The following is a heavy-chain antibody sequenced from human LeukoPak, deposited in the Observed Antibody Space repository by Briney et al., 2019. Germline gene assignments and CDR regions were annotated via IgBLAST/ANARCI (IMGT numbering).Heavy chain of an antibody. Sequence: GGSLRLSYAASGFTFSSYWMSWVRQAPGKGLEWVANIKQDGSEKYYVDSVKGRFTISRDNAKNSLYLQMNSLRAEDTAVYYCARASPMVRGVIFDYWGQGTLVTVSS. CDR1: GFTFSSYW. D-gene: IGHD3-10*01. CDR2: IKQDGSEK. V-gene: IGHV3-7*03. J-gene: IGHJ4*02. CDR3: ARASPMVRGVIFDY.